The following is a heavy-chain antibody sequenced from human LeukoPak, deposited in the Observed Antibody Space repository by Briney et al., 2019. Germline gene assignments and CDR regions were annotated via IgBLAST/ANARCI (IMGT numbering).Heavy chain of an antibody. D-gene: IGHD3-22*01. Sequence: GSSVKVSCKASGGTFSSYAISWVRQAPGQGLEWMGRIIPILGIANYAQKFQGRVTITADKSTSTAYMELSSLRSEDTAVYYCASYDSSGYYNSLFFDYWGQGTLVTVSS. CDR3: ASYDSSGYYNSLFFDY. CDR2: IIPILGIA. J-gene: IGHJ4*02. V-gene: IGHV1-69*04. CDR1: GGTFSSYA.